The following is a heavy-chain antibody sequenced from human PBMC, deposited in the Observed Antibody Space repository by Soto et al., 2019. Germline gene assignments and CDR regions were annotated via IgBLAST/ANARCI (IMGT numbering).Heavy chain of an antibody. V-gene: IGHV3-7*01. Sequence: GGPLRLSWAAAEFTFINHWMSWILKAPGKGLEWVANIKQDGSEKYYVDSVKGRFTISRDNAKNSLYLQMNSLRAEDTAVYYCAREKGSFDYMDVWGKGTTVTVSS. CDR2: IKQDGSEK. J-gene: IGHJ6*03. CDR1: EFTFINHW. CDR3: AREKGSFDYMDV.